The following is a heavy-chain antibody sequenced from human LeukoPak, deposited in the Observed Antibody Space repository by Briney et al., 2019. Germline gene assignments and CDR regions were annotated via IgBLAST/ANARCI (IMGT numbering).Heavy chain of an antibody. CDR3: ARFGLGKHIEVAGIPFDI. D-gene: IGHD6-19*01. V-gene: IGHV1-18*01. CDR1: GYTFINYG. Sequence: ASVKVSCKASGYTFINYGLSWMRQAPGQGLEWMGWISGYNGKTKYAQRLQGRVTMTTDTSTSTAYMELRSLRSDDTAVYYCARFGLGKHIEVAGIPFDIWGQGTMVTVSS. J-gene: IGHJ3*02. CDR2: ISGYNGKT.